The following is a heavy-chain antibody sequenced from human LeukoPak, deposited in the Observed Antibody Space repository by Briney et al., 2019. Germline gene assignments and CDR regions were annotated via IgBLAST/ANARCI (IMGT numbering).Heavy chain of an antibody. D-gene: IGHD6-19*01. CDR2: IYYSGST. CDR3: ARHEYSSGWFPGANWFDP. Sequence: PSGTLSLTCTVSGGSISSSSYYWGWIRQPPGKGLEWIGSIYYSGSTYYNPSLKSRVTISVDTSKNQFSLKLSSVTAADTAVYYCARHEYSSGWFPGANWFDPWGQGTLVTVSS. CDR1: GGSISSSSYY. V-gene: IGHV4-39*01. J-gene: IGHJ5*02.